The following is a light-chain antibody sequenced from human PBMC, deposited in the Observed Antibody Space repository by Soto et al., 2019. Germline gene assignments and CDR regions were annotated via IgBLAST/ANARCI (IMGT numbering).Light chain of an antibody. Sequence: EVVMTQSPATVSVSPGERATLSCRASQSVSSNLAWYQQKPGQAPRLLIYDASTRAAGAPARFSGSGSGTEFTLTISSRQSEDFAFYYCQQYNSWPPYTFGQGTKLEIK. CDR2: DAS. J-gene: IGKJ2*01. CDR1: QSVSSN. V-gene: IGKV3-15*01. CDR3: QQYNSWPPYT.